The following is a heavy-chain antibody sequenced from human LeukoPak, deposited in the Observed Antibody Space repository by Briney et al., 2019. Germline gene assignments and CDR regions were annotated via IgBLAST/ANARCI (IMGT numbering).Heavy chain of an antibody. CDR1: GYIFTSYD. CDR3: ARTKLGYCSSTSCSTGDYYYYMDV. D-gene: IGHD2-2*01. CDR2: MNSNSGNT. Sequence: ASVKVSCKASGYIFTSYDINWVRQATGQGLEWVGWMNSNSGNTGYGQKFQGRITLTRDTAISTAYMELTSLRYEDTAVYYCARTKLGYCSSTSCSTGDYYYYMDVWGKGTTVTVSS. V-gene: IGHV1-8*01. J-gene: IGHJ6*03.